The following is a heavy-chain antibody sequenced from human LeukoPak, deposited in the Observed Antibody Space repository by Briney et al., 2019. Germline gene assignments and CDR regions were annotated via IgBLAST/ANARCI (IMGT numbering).Heavy chain of an antibody. CDR3: ARDLTPGGSYYFDY. D-gene: IGHD2-15*01. CDR2: INPNSGGT. Sequence: ASVKVSCKASGYTFTGYYMHWVRQAPGQGLEWMGWINPNSGGTNYAQKFQGRVTMTRDTSISTAYMELSRLRSDDTAVYYCARDLTPGGSYYFDYWGQGTLVTVSS. CDR1: GYTFTGYY. V-gene: IGHV1-2*02. J-gene: IGHJ4*02.